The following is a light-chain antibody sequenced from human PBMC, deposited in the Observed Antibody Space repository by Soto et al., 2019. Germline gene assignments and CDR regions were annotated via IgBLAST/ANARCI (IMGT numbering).Light chain of an antibody. CDR2: DND. CDR3: GAWDDSLSFYV. V-gene: IGLV1-51*01. J-gene: IGLJ1*01. Sequence: QAVVTQPPSVSAAPGQTVSISCSGSTSNIAKNHVSWYQRLPGTAPKLLFYDNDKRPSGIPDRFSASKSATSSTLDITGLQTGDEADYLCGAWDDSLSFYVFGTGTKVTVL. CDR1: TSNIAKNH.